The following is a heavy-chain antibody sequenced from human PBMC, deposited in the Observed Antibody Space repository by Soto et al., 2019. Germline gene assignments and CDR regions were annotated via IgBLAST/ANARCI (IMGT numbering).Heavy chain of an antibody. D-gene: IGHD1-26*01. CDR1: ESIFRGHG. J-gene: IGHJ4*02. V-gene: IGHV3-33*01. CDR3: ARDGVGATTFWGYLDY. CDR2: IRFDGSNI. Sequence: QVLLVESGGGVVQPGRSLRLSCAASESIFRGHGMHWVRQAPGKGLEWVAIIRFDGSNINYADFVRGRFTISRDNFKKMLYREMNSLRVEDRAVYYGARDGVGATTFWGYLDYWGKGPLATVSA.